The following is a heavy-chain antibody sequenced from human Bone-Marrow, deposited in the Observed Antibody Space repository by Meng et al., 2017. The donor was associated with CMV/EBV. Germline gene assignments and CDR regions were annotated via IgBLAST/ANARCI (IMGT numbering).Heavy chain of an antibody. J-gene: IGHJ3*02. D-gene: IGHD3-22*01. Sequence: ASVKVSCKASGYTFTSYGISWVRQAPGQGLEWMGWISAYNGNTNYAQKLQGRVTMTTDTFTSTAYMERRSLRSDDTAVYYCARGFRSAPMITAFGICGQGTMVTVSS. CDR3: ARGFRSAPMITAFGI. CDR1: GYTFTSYG. CDR2: ISAYNGNT. V-gene: IGHV1-18*01.